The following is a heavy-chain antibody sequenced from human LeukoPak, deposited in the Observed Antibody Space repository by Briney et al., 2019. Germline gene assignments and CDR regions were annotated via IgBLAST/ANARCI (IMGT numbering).Heavy chain of an antibody. Sequence: ASVKVSCKASGYTFTSYGISWVRQAPGQGLEWMGWISAYNGNTNYAQKLQGRVTMTTDTSTSAAYMELRSLRSEDTAVYYCARGEVAPDAFDIWGQGTMVTVSS. D-gene: IGHD1-26*01. CDR1: GYTFTSYG. CDR3: ARGEVAPDAFDI. V-gene: IGHV1-18*01. CDR2: ISAYNGNT. J-gene: IGHJ3*02.